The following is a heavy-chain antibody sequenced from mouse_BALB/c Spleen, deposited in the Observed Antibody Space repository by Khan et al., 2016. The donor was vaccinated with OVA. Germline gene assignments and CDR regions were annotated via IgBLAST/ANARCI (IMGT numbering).Heavy chain of an antibody. V-gene: IGHV2-6-7*01. CDR3: AREIYYDYAYYYAMDY. CDR2: IWGDGST. D-gene: IGHD2-4*01. CDR1: GFSLTGYG. Sequence: VQLKESGPGLVAPSQSLSITCTVSGFSLTGYGVNWVRQPPGKGLEWLGMIWGDGSTDYNSALKSRLSISKDNSKSQAFLKMNSLQTDDTARYYCAREIYYDYAYYYAMDYWGQGTSVTVSS. J-gene: IGHJ4*01.